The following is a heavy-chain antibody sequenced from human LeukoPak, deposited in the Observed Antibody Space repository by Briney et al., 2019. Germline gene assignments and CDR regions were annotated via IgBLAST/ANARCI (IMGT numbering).Heavy chain of an antibody. CDR2: ISGSGGST. Sequence: GGSLRLSCAAPGFTFSSYAMSWVRQAPGKGLEWVSAISGSGGSTYYADSVKGRFTISRDNSKNTLYLQMNSLRAEDTAVYYCAKDLSYSRVPRSFQHWGQGTLVTVSS. CDR3: AKDLSYSRVPRSFQH. J-gene: IGHJ1*01. D-gene: IGHD6-13*01. V-gene: IGHV3-23*01. CDR1: GFTFSSYA.